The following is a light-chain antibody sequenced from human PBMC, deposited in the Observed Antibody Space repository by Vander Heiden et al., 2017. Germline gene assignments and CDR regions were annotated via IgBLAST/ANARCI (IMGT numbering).Light chain of an antibody. CDR3: MQALQTPLT. J-gene: IGKJ4*01. Sequence: DIVMTQSPLSLPVIPGEPASISCRSSQSLLHSNGYNYLDWYLQKPGQSPQLLIYLGSNRASGVPDRFSGSGSGTDFTLKISRVEAEDVGVYYCMQALQTPLTFGGGTKVXIK. CDR2: LGS. V-gene: IGKV2-28*01. CDR1: QSLLHSNGYNY.